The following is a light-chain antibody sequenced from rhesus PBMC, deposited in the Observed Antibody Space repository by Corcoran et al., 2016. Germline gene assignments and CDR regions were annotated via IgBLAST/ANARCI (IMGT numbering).Light chain of an antibody. J-gene: IGKJ4*01. CDR2: AAS. V-gene: IGKV1-44*03. Sequence: DIQMTQSPSALSASVGDRVTISCRASQNIYFNLAWYQQKPGKAPKLLIYAASRLQTGIPSRFSGSGSVAAFTFTISSLQPEDSAAYYCQHYYSDPLTFGGGTKVEIK. CDR3: QHYYSDPLT. CDR1: QNIYFN.